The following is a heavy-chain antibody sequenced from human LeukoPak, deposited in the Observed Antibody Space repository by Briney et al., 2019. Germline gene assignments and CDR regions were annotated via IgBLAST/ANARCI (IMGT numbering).Heavy chain of an antibody. V-gene: IGHV4-4*07. CDR3: ARDHSSSSWMDAFEI. CDR2: IYTTGTA. D-gene: IGHD6-6*01. Sequence: PSETLSLTCLLSGGSIGPYYWSWIRQAAGKGPEWIGRIYTTGTADYNPSLKGRVFLSVDTSTNQYSLKVMSVTAADTAVYYCARDHSSSSWMDAFEIWGPGMKVIVSS. J-gene: IGHJ3*02. CDR1: GGSIGPYY.